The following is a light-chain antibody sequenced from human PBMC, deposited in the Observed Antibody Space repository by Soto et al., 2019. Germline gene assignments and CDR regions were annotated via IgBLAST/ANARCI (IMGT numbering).Light chain of an antibody. CDR2: GVS. J-gene: IGLJ1*01. CDR1: SSDVGAYNF. V-gene: IGLV2-14*03. CDR3: CSYTTTRTYV. Sequence: QSALAQPASVSGSPGQSIAISCTGSSSDVGAYNFVSWYQHHPGKVPKLLIHGVSVRPSGISDRFSGSKSGNTASLTISGLQADDEADYYCCSYTTTRTYVFGSGTKVPS.